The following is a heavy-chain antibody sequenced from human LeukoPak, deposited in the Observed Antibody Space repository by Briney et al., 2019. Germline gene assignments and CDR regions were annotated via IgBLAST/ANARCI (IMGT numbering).Heavy chain of an antibody. J-gene: IGHJ4*02. Sequence: GGSLRLSCAASGFTFSSYAMSWVRQAPGKGLEWVSAISGGGDGIYYADSMKGRFTISRDNSKNTLYLQMNSLRAEDTAVYYCAKDRARGGATNFDYWGQGTLVTVSS. CDR2: ISGGGDGI. CDR1: GFTFSSYA. V-gene: IGHV3-23*01. CDR3: AKDRARGGATNFDY. D-gene: IGHD1-26*01.